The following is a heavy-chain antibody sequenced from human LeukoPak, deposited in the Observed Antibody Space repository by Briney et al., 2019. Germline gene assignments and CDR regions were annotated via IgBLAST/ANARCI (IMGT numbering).Heavy chain of an antibody. Sequence: GASVKVSCKASGYIFTNYYIHWVRQVPGQGLEWMGRINPNSGDTNYAQKFQDRVTMTGDTSISAAYMHLSRLRSDDTALYYCAREREASGSRYFDYWGQGTLVTVSS. CDR1: GYIFTNYY. D-gene: IGHD3-10*01. V-gene: IGHV1-2*06. CDR3: AREREASGSRYFDY. J-gene: IGHJ4*02. CDR2: INPNSGDT.